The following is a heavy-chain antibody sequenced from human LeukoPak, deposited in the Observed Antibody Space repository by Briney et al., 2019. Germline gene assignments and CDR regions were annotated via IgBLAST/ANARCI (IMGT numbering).Heavy chain of an antibody. CDR3: AKESRLEATGAFTY. Sequence: PGRSLRLSCAASGFTFSSYAMHWVRQAPGKGLEWVAVISYDGSNKYYADSVKGRFTISRDNSKNTLYLQMSSLRAEDTAVYYCAKESRLEATGAFTYWGQGTLVTVSS. D-gene: IGHD6-13*01. V-gene: IGHV3-30-3*01. CDR2: ISYDGSNK. CDR1: GFTFSSYA. J-gene: IGHJ4*02.